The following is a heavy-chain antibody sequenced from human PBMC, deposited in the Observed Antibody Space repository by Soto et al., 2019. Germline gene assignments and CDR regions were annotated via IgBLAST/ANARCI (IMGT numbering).Heavy chain of an antibody. CDR3: ASGGDYPTARQDGYFQH. V-gene: IGHV4-59*08. D-gene: IGHD4-17*01. J-gene: IGHJ1*01. CDR1: GGSISSYY. CDR2: IYYSGST. Sequence: PSETLSLTCTVSGGSISSYYWSWIRQPPGKGLEWIGYIYYSGSTNYNPSLKSRVTISVDTSKNQFSLKLSSVTAADTAVYYCASGGDYPTARQDGYFQHWGQGTLVTVSS.